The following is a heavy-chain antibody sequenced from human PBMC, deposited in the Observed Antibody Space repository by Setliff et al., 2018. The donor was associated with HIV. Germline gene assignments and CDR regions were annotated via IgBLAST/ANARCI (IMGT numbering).Heavy chain of an antibody. CDR1: GYSFTDYY. Sequence: ASVKVSCKASGYSFTDYYVEWVRHAPGQGLEWMGWIGPKTGATKYAEKFQGRVTMTSDTSTSTADMELFRLTSDDTAMYYCARGTLGRHFFDYWGLGTLVTVSS. J-gene: IGHJ4*02. CDR3: ARGTLGRHFFDY. D-gene: IGHD7-27*01. V-gene: IGHV1-2*02. CDR2: IGPKTGAT.